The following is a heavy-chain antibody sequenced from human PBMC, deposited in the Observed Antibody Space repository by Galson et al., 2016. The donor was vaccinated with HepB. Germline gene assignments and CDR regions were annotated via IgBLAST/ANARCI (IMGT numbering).Heavy chain of an antibody. J-gene: IGHJ3*02. CDR3: AKWSSAWHAFDI. CDR2: VHYSGST. Sequence: SETLSLTCTVSGGSISSYSWNWMRQPPGKGLEWIGYVHYSGSTKYNPSLKSRITTAVDTSKNQFSLKVNSVTAADTAVYYCAKWSSAWHAFDIWGQGTMVTVSS. D-gene: IGHD6-19*01. CDR1: GGSISSYS. V-gene: IGHV4-59*01.